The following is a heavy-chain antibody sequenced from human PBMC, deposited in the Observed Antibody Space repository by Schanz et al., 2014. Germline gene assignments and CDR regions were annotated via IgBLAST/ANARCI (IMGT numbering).Heavy chain of an antibody. Sequence: VQLVESGGGLVQPGGSLRLSCAASGFTFSAYGMHWVRQAPGKELEWVGVIWFDGNNKFYADSVKARFTISRDNSKNPRYLQMSSLTAEDTELYHCAKDPHRDYGGKPQTVDIWGQGTMVTVSS. J-gene: IGHJ3*02. V-gene: IGHV3-33*06. CDR3: AKDPHRDYGGKPQTVDI. D-gene: IGHD4-17*01. CDR2: IWFDGNNK. CDR1: GFTFSAYG.